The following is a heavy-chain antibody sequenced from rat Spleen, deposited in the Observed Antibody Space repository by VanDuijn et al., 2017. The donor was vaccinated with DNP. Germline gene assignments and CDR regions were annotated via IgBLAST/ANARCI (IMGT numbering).Heavy chain of an antibody. V-gene: IGHV2-19*01. J-gene: IGHJ2*01. CDR2: IQSGGNR. CDR1: GFSLTNYH. D-gene: IGHD1-6*01. CDR3: SKDSYGYNFDY. Sequence: QVQLKESGPGLVQPSQTLSLTCTVSGFSLTNYHVYWVRQSPGKGLEWMGRIQSGGNRDYNSALKSRLSISRDTSKSQVFLKVNSLQTEDTAIYFCSKDSYGYNFDYWGQGVMVTVSS.